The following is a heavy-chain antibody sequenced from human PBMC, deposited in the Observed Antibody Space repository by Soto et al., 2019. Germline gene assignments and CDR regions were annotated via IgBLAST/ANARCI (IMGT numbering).Heavy chain of an antibody. V-gene: IGHV4-34*01. CDR3: AIGLNRVGATNFDY. Sequence: QVQLQQWGAGLLKPSETLSLTCAVYGGSFSGYYWSWIRQPPGKGLEWIGEINHSGSTNYNPSLKSRVTISVDTSNNKYSLKLSAVTAADTAVYYCAIGLNRVGATNFDYWGQGTLVTVSS. CDR1: GGSFSGYY. CDR2: INHSGST. D-gene: IGHD1-26*01. J-gene: IGHJ4*02.